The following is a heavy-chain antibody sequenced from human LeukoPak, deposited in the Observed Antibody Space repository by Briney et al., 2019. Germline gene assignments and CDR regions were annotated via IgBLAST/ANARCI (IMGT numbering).Heavy chain of an antibody. CDR2: INPNSGGT. V-gene: IGHV1-2*02. CDR3: ARGVLAGYDFGGSPFYNRFDP. D-gene: IGHD4/OR15-4a*01. CDR1: GYTFTDYY. Sequence: ASVKVSCKASGYTFTDYYMHWARQAPGQGLEWMGWINPNSGGTNYAQKFQGSVTMTRDTSISTAYMELNRLRSDDTAVYYCARGVLAGYDFGGSPFYNRFDPWGQGTLVTVSS. J-gene: IGHJ5*02.